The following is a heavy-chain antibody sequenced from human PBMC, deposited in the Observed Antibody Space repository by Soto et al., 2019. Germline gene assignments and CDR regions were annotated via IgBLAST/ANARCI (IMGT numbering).Heavy chain of an antibody. V-gene: IGHV1-69*01. CDR1: GGTFSSYA. CDR3: ARERSYSYGRIDAFDI. CDR2: IIPIFGTA. Sequence: QVQLVQSGAEVKKPGSSVKVSCKASGGTFSSYAISWVRQAPGQGLEWMGGIIPIFGTANYAQKFQGRVTITADESTSTAYRELSSLRSEDTAVYYCARERSYSYGRIDAFDIWGQGTMVTVSS. D-gene: IGHD5-18*01. J-gene: IGHJ3*02.